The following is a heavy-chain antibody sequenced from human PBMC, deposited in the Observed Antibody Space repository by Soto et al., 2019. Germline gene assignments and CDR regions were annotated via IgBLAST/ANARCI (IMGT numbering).Heavy chain of an antibody. V-gene: IGHV3-23*01. Sequence: GGSLRLSCAASGFTFSSYAMSWVRQAPGKGLEWVSAISGSGGSTYYADSVKGRFTISRDNSKNTLYLQMNSLRAEDTAVYYCAKDPGFQTPYYYYGMDVWGQGTTVTVSS. CDR3: AKDPGFQTPYYYYGMDV. CDR2: ISGSGGST. CDR1: GFTFSSYA. J-gene: IGHJ6*02. D-gene: IGHD5-12*01.